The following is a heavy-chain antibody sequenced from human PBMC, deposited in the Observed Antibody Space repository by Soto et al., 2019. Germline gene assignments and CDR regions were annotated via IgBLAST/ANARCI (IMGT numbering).Heavy chain of an antibody. Sequence: EVQLVESGGALVQPGGSLRLSCAASGFTFSSSWMTWVRQAPGKGLEWVANIKVDGSEKYYVDSVKGRFTISRDNAKNSLYLQMNSLRAEDTALYYCAIAPRWLSFFDYWGQGTLVTVSS. V-gene: IGHV3-7*01. J-gene: IGHJ4*02. CDR3: AIAPRWLSFFDY. CDR2: IKVDGSEK. CDR1: GFTFSSSW. D-gene: IGHD6-19*01.